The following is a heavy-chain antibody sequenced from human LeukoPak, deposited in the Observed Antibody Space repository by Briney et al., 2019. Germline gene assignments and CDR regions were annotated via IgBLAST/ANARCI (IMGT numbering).Heavy chain of an antibody. CDR3: ARSEAYGPNYHYYYGMDV. Sequence: GGSLRLSCAASGFTFSSYSMNWVRQAPGKGLEWVSSISSSSSYIYYADSVKGRFTISRDNAKNSLYLQMNSLRAEDTAVYYCARSEAYGPNYHYYYGMDVWGQGTTVTVSS. J-gene: IGHJ6*02. CDR1: GFTFSSYS. V-gene: IGHV3-21*01. CDR2: ISSSSSYI. D-gene: IGHD3-10*01.